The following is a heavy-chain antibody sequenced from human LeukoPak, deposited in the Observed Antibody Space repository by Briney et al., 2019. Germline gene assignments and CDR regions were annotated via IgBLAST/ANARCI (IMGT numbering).Heavy chain of an antibody. CDR3: AREAYSSDRYGPDY. CDR1: GFTFSTYW. V-gene: IGHV3-74*01. D-gene: IGHD6-25*01. CDR2: ITSDGSVTIYGDGSGT. J-gene: IGHJ4*02. Sequence: PGGSLRLSCAASGFTFSTYWMHWVRQAPGKGLVWVSRITSDGSVTIYGDGSGTTYADSVKGRFTISRDNAKNTLYLQMDSLRAEDTAVYYCAREAYSSDRYGPDYWGQGTLVTVSA.